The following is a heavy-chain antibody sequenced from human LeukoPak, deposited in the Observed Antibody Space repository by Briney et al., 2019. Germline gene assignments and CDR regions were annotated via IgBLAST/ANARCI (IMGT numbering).Heavy chain of an antibody. J-gene: IGHJ4*02. D-gene: IGHD2-8*02. CDR2: VYYSGST. CDR3: ARDQVECTGGTCQSRVGFDF. CDR1: GGSLSGFY. V-gene: IGHV4-59*01. Sequence: PSETLSLTCTVSGGSLSGFYWSWIRQPPGAGLEWIGYVYYSGSTTYNPSLKSRVTISVDTSKNQFSLRLGSVTAADTAVYYCARDQVECTGGTCQSRVGFDFWGQGTLVTVSS.